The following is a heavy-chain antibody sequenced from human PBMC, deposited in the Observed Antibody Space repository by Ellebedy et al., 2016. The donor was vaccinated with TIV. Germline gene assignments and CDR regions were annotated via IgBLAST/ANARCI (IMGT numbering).Heavy chain of an antibody. CDR2: IYPGDSDS. V-gene: IGHV5-51*01. J-gene: IGHJ4*02. D-gene: IGHD6-19*01. CDR3: ARCHRGGGWYDYDF. Sequence: PGGSLRLSCKVSGYTFTNYWIGWVRQMPGKGLEWMGIIYPGDSDSRYNPSFRGQVTMSVDKSITTAYLQWSSLKASDSATYSCARCHRGGGWYDYDFWGQGTLVTVSS. CDR1: GYTFTNYW.